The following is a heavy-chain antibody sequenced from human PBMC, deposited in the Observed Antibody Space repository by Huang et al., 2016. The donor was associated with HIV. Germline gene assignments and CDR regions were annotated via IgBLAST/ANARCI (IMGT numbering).Heavy chain of an antibody. CDR2: IDYSGDT. J-gene: IGHJ4*02. CDR1: GGSITDSNYY. Sequence: QLQLQESGPGLVRSSETLSLICTVSGGSITDSNYYWGWIRQPPGKGLEWIGSIDYSGDTDYNPSLKSRVTMSVDTSKNRFSLDIRSVAVADTAIYYCARHFGSWSGYFDSWGQGTLVPVSS. D-gene: IGHD3-10*01. CDR3: ARHFGSWSGYFDS. V-gene: IGHV4-39*01.